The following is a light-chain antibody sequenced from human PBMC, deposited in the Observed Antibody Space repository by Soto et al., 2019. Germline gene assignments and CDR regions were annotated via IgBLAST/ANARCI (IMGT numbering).Light chain of an antibody. CDR3: AAWDDSLRGWV. CDR2: SNN. Sequence: QSVLTQPPSVSGTPGQRVTVSCSGTSSTIGRNYVYWYQQVPGTAPKLLIYSNNERPSGVPARFSGSKFGTSASLGISGLRSEDEADYYCAAWDDSLRGWVFGGGTKLTVL. J-gene: IGLJ3*02. CDR1: SSTIGRNY. V-gene: IGLV1-47*02.